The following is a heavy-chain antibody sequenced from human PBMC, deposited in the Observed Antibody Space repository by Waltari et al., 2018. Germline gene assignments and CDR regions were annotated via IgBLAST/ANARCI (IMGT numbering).Heavy chain of an antibody. D-gene: IGHD3-10*01. CDR3: AKPPEPPLRGIRDY. V-gene: IGHV3-23*01. CDR1: DFTFSSYD. J-gene: IGHJ4*02. CDR2: IIGSGGST. Sequence: EVQLLESGGGLVQPGGSLRLSCAASDFTFSSYDMSWVRQAPGEGLGWGSAIIGSGGSTYYADSVKGRFTISRDNSKNTLYLQMNSLRAEDTAVYYCAKPPEPPLRGIRDYWGQGTLVTVSS.